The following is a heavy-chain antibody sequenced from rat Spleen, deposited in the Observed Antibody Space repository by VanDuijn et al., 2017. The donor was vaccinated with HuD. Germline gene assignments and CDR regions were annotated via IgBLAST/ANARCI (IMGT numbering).Heavy chain of an antibody. CDR3: ARSEYYDGSYYPFTY. D-gene: IGHD1-12*02. J-gene: IGHJ3*01. CDR1: GFSLSSYG. V-gene: IGHV2S61*01. CDR2: IWGNGKT. Sequence: QVQLKESGPGLVQPSQTLSLTCTVSGFSLSSYGLIWVRQPPGKGLGWMGVIWGNGKTNYNSALKARLSISRDTSKSQVFLKMNNLQTEDTAMYFCARSEYYDGSYYPFTYWGQGTLVTVSS.